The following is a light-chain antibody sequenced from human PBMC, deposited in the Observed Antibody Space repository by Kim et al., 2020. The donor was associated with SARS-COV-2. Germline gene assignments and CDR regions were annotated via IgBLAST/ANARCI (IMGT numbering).Light chain of an antibody. CDR2: DVS. CDR3: TSYTRSDTWV. CDR1: NDDVGGYNY. J-gene: IGLJ3*02. V-gene: IGLV2-14*03. Sequence: GHSITISSTGPNDDVGGYNYVSWYKQHPGKAPKFMIYDVSKRPSGVSNRFSGSKSGNTASLTISGLQAEDEADYYCTSYTRSDTWVFGGGTQLTVL.